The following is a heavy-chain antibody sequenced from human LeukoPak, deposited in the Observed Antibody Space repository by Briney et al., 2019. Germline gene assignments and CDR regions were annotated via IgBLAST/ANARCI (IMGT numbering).Heavy chain of an antibody. V-gene: IGHV3-30*18. D-gene: IGHD2-15*01. J-gene: IGHJ4*02. CDR1: GFTFSSYG. CDR2: ISYDGSNK. Sequence: GGSLRRSCAASGFTFSSYGMHWVRQAPGKGLEWVAVISYDGSNKYYADSVKGRFTISRDNSKNTLYLQMNSLRAEDTAVYYCAKEGARKAAYPNTFDYWGQGTLVTVSS. CDR3: AKEGARKAAYPNTFDY.